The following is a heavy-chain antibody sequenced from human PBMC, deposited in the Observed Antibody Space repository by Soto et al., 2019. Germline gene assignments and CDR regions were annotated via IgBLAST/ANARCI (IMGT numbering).Heavy chain of an antibody. CDR2: ISYDGSNK. D-gene: IGHD6-13*01. Sequence: GGSLRLSCAASGFTFSSYGMHWVRQAPGKGLEWVAVISYDGSNKYYADSVKGRFTISRDNSKNTLYLQMNSLRAEDTAVYYCAKAGIAAGGWFVPWGQGTLVNV. CDR3: AKAGIAAGGWFVP. CDR1: GFTFSSYG. V-gene: IGHV3-30*18. J-gene: IGHJ5*02.